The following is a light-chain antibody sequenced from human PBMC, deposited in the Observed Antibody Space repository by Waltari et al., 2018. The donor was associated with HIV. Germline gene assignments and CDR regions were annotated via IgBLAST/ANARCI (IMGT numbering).Light chain of an antibody. V-gene: IGKV3-20*01. J-gene: IGKJ1*01. CDR3: QQSET. CDR2: GAS. Sequence: EIVLTQSPGTLSLSPGERATLSCRASQSVSSSYLAWYQQKSGQAPRLLIYGASSRATGIPDRFSGRGSGKEFTLNIARLEPEDFAVYYCQQSETFGQGTRVEIK. CDR1: QSVSSSY.